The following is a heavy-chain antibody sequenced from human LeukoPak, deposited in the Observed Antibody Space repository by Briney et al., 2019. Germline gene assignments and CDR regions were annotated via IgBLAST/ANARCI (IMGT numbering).Heavy chain of an antibody. D-gene: IGHD3-10*01. J-gene: IGHJ4*02. CDR2: IYPGDSDT. CDR1: GYSLTSYW. CDR3: ARRYYGSGSYYYFDY. V-gene: IGHV5-51*01. Sequence: GESLKISCKGSGYSLTSYWIGWVRQMPGKGLEWMGIIYPGDSDTRYSPSFQGQVTISADKSISTAYLQWSSLKASDTAMYYCARRYYGSGSYYYFDYWGQGTLVTVSS.